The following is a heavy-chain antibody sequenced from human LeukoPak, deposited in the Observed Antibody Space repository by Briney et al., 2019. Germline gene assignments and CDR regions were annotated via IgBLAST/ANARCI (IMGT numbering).Heavy chain of an antibody. J-gene: IGHJ6*02. CDR3: AARGYRRTHGSLDV. CDR1: GVSISAYY. CDR2: IYPGEGIYATATT. V-gene: IGHV4-4*07. Sequence: SETLSLTCSVSGVSISAYYWSWIRQSAGNRLEWIGRIYPGEGIYATATTSYNPSFKSRVTMSGDTSKNQFSLKLSSVTAADTAVHYCAARGYRRTHGSLDVWGQGTTVTVSS. D-gene: IGHD3-22*01.